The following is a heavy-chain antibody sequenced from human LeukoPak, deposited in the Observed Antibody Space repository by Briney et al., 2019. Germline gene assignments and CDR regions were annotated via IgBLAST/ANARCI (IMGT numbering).Heavy chain of an antibody. CDR3: ARAWSTIRDFWTGSPFDY. D-gene: IGHD3/OR15-3a*01. V-gene: IGHV3-23*01. CDR2: ISGSGGST. Sequence: GGSLRLSCAASGFTFSSYAMSWVRQAPGKGLEWVSAISGSGGSTYYADSVKGRFTISRDTSKNTLYLQMNSLRAEDTAIYYCARAWSTIRDFWTGSPFDYWGQGTLVTVSS. J-gene: IGHJ4*02. CDR1: GFTFSSYA.